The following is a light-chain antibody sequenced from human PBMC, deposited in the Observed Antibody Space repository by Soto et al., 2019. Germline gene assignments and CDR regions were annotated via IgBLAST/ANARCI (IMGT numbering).Light chain of an antibody. J-gene: IGKJ1*01. CDR2: GAS. V-gene: IGKV3-15*01. CDR1: QSISSN. CDR3: QQYNNWPPWT. Sequence: EIIMTQSPATLSVSPGEGATLSCRASQSISSNLAWYQQKPGQAPRLLVYGASTRATGIPARFSGSGFGTEFTLTISSLQSEDFAIYYCQQYNNWPPWTFGQGTKVESK.